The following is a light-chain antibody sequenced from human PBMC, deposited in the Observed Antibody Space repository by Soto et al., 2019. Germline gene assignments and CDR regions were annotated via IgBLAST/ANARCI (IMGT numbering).Light chain of an antibody. CDR3: QQSYSSPRT. CDR2: GAS. CDR1: QSIGSY. J-gene: IGKJ2*01. V-gene: IGKV1-39*01. Sequence: DIQMTQSPSSLSASVGDRVTITCRASQSIGSYLNWYQQIAGKAPQLLIFGASTLQRGVPSRFSGSGSGTDFTLTIGSLQPEDFATYSCQQSYSSPRTFGQGTKLEIK.